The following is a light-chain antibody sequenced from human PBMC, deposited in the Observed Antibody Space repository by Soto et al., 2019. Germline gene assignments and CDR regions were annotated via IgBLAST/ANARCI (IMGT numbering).Light chain of an antibody. J-gene: IGLJ3*02. CDR3: QSYDSSLSRRWV. V-gene: IGLV1-40*01. CDR1: SSNIGAGYP. CDR2: G. Sequence: QSVLTQPPSVSGAPGQRVTISCTGSSSNIGAGYPVHWYQQLPGTAPKLLVAGNRPSGVPDRFSVSESGASASLAITGLQAEDEADYYCQSYDSSLSRRWVFGGGTKVTV.